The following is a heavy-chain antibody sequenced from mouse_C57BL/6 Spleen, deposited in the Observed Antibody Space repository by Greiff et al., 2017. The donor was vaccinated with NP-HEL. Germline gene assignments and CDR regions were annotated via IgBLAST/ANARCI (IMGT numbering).Heavy chain of an antibody. CDR1: GYTFTDYE. J-gene: IGHJ3*01. CDR3: TRTGRAY. Sequence: SGAELVRPGASVTLSCKASGYTFTDYEMHWVKQTPVHGLEWIGAIDPETGGTAYNQKFKGKAILTADKSSSTAYMELRSLTSEDSAVYYCTRTGRAYWGQGTLVTVSA. V-gene: IGHV1-15*01. CDR2: IDPETGGT. D-gene: IGHD3-3*01.